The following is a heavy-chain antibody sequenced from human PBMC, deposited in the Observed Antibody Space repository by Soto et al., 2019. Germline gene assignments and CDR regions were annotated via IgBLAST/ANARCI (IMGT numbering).Heavy chain of an antibody. CDR1: GGSFSGYY. CDR3: ASSSTGNGYFDY. J-gene: IGHJ4*02. Sequence: QVQLQQWGAGLLKPSETLSLTCAVYGGSFSGYYWSWIRQPPGKGLEWIGEINHSGRPNYNPSLKSRVTITVDTSKHQFSLNLSSVTAADTAVYYCASSSTGNGYFDYWGQGTLVTVSS. CDR2: INHSGRP. D-gene: IGHD4-17*01. V-gene: IGHV4-34*01.